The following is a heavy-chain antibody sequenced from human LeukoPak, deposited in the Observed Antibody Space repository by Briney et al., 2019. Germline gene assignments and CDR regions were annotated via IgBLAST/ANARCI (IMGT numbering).Heavy chain of an antibody. D-gene: IGHD7-27*01. CDR1: GGSISSGGYS. CDR3: ARAGLHFDY. CDR2: IYHSGST. J-gene: IGHJ4*02. Sequence: SETLSLTCAVSGGSISSGGYSWSWIRQPPGTGLEWIGYIYHSGSTYYNPSLKSRVTIPVDRSKNQSSLKLSSVTAADTAVYYCARAGLHFDYWGQGTLVTVSS. V-gene: IGHV4-30-2*01.